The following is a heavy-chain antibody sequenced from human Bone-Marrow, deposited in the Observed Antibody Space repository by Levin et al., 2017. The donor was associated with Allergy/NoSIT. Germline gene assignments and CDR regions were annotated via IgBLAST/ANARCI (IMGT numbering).Heavy chain of an antibody. CDR1: GGSMSGPY. CDR3: ARVASTTYHFFDY. CDR2: IYYSGGT. V-gene: IGHV4-59*11. D-gene: IGHD2/OR15-2a*01. Sequence: SQTLSLTCIVSGGSMSGPYWTWIRPPPGKGLEWIGYIYYSGGTNYSPSLRSRVTISVDTSKSQFSLALSSVTAADTAVYYCARVASTTYHFFDYWGQGTLVTVSS. J-gene: IGHJ4*02.